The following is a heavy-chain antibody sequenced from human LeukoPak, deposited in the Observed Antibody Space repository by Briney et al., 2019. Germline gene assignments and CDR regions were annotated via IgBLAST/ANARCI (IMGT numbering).Heavy chain of an antibody. CDR3: ARDGAVVVPAATYWFDP. D-gene: IGHD2-2*01. CDR2: IYYSGST. CDR1: GGSISSSSYY. V-gene: IGHV4-39*07. Sequence: SETLSLTCTVSGGSISSSSYYWGWIRQPPGKGLEWIGSIYYSGSTYYSPSLKSRVTISVDTSKNQFSLKLSSVTAADTAVYYCARDGAVVVPAATYWFDPWGQGTLVTVSS. J-gene: IGHJ5*02.